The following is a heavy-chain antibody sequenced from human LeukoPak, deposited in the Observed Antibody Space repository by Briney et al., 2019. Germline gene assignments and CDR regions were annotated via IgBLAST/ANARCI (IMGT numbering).Heavy chain of an antibody. D-gene: IGHD1-26*01. CDR3: ARYSGSYLGEDDAFDI. CDR1: GGSISSSSYY. V-gene: IGHV4-39*01. J-gene: IGHJ3*02. Sequence: SETLSLTCTVSGGSISSSSYYWGWIRQPPGKGLEWIGSIYYSGCTYYNPSLKSRVTISVDTSKNQFSLKLSSVTAADTAVYYCARYSGSYLGEDDAFDIWGQGTMVTVS. CDR2: IYYSGCT.